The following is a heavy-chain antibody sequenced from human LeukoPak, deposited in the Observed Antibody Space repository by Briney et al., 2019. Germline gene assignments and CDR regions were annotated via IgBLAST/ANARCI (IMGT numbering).Heavy chain of an antibody. D-gene: IGHD3-3*01. Sequence: GGSLRLSCAASGFTFSSYAMSWVRQAPGKGLEWVSAISGSGGSTYYADSVKGRFTISRDNSKNTLYLQMNSLRAEDTAVYYCAKDRSPSYDFWSGPFDYWGQGTWSPSPQ. J-gene: IGHJ4*02. CDR2: ISGSGGST. V-gene: IGHV3-23*01. CDR1: GFTFSSYA. CDR3: AKDRSPSYDFWSGPFDY.